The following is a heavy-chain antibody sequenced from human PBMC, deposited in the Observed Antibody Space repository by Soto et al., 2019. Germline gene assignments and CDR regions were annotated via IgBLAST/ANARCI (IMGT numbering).Heavy chain of an antibody. Sequence: SETLSLTCAVSGGSISSSNWWSWVRQPPGKGLEWIGEIYHSGSTNYNPSLKSRVTISVDTSKNQFSLKLSSVTAAETAVYYCARCYIWGSYRYKKYFDYWGQGTLVTVPS. CDR2: IYHSGST. J-gene: IGHJ4*02. D-gene: IGHD3-16*02. CDR3: ARCYIWGSYRYKKYFDY. CDR1: GGSISSSNW. V-gene: IGHV4-4*02.